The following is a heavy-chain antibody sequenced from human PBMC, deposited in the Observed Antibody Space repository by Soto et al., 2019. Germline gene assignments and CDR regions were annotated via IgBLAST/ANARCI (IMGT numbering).Heavy chain of an antibody. CDR3: ARIDSSGYFFDAFDI. CDR1: GFSLSTSRMC. CDR2: IDWDDDK. D-gene: IGHD3-22*01. J-gene: IGHJ3*02. V-gene: IGHV2-70*01. Sequence: GSGPTLVNPTQTLTLTCTFSGFSLSTSRMCVSWIRQPPGKALEWLALIDWDDDKYYSTSLKTRLTISKDTSKNQVVLTMTNMDPVDSATYYCARIDSSGYFFDAFDIWGQGTMVTVSS.